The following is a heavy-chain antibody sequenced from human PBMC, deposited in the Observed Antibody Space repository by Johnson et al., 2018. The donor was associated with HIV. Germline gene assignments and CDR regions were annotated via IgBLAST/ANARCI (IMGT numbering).Heavy chain of an antibody. J-gene: IGHJ3*02. CDR2: INGNGGNT. V-gene: IGHV3-20*04. D-gene: IGHD3-16*01. CDR3: ARDGGGAFDI. CDR1: GFTFDDHG. Sequence: VQLVESGGGLVQPGGSLRLSCAASGFTFDDHGMSWVRQVPGKGLEWVSGINGNGGNTDYADSVKGRFTISRDNANNSLYLQMNSLKTEDTAVYYCARDGGGAFDIWGQGTMVTVSS.